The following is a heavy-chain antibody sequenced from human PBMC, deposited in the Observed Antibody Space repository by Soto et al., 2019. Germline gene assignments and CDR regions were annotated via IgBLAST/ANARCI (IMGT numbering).Heavy chain of an antibody. J-gene: IGHJ6*02. CDR1: GFTFDTYG. D-gene: IGHD3-16*01. Sequence: GGSLRLSCVASGFTFDTYGIHWVRQAPGKGLQWVALISYEGSNTYYADSVRGRFTISRDNSKNTLYLQINALRPEDTGVYYHARVTRGNNLHYVSGLDDWGPGTSVTVSS. CDR2: ISYEGSNT. CDR3: ARVTRGNNLHYVSGLDD. V-gene: IGHV3-30-3*01.